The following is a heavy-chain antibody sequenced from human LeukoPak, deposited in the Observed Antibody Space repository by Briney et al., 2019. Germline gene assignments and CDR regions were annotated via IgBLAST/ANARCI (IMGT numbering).Heavy chain of an antibody. CDR2: INHSGST. CDR1: GGSFSGYY. Sequence: PSETLSLTCAVYGGSFSGYYWSWIRQPPGKGLEWIGEINHSGSTNYNPSLKSRVTISVDTSKNQFSLKLSSVTAADTAVYYCARLERGSFVFEYWGQGTLVTVSS. J-gene: IGHJ4*02. CDR3: ARLERGSFVFEY. V-gene: IGHV4-34*01. D-gene: IGHD3-10*01.